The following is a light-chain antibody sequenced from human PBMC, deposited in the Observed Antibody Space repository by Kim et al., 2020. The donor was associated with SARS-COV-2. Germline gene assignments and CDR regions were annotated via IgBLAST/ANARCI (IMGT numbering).Light chain of an antibody. Sequence: QSALTQPASVSGSPGQSITISCTGTSSDVGGYNYVSWYQQHPGKAPKLMIYDVSKRPSGVSNRFSGSKSGNTASLTISGLQAEDEADYYCSSYTSSSTFHVVFGGGTKVTVL. J-gene: IGLJ2*01. CDR1: SSDVGGYNY. CDR2: DVS. CDR3: SSYTSSSTFHVV. V-gene: IGLV2-14*01.